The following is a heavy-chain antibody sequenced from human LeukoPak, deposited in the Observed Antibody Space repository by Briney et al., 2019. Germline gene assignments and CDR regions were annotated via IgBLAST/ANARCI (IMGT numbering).Heavy chain of an antibody. CDR2: IKQDGSEK. CDR1: RLTFSDYW. CDR3: ARGWNYAFRFDY. D-gene: IGHD1-7*01. V-gene: IGHV3-7*01. J-gene: IGHJ4*02. Sequence: GGSLRLSCAASRLTFSDYWMTWVRQAPGKGLEWVAHIKQDGSEKYYVDSVKGRFTTSRDNAKNLLYLQMNSLRAEDTAVYFCARGWNYAFRFDYWGQGTMVTVSS.